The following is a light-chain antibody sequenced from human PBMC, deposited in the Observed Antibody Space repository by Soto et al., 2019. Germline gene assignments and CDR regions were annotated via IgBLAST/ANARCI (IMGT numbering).Light chain of an antibody. CDR2: GAS. J-gene: IGKJ1*01. V-gene: IGKV3-20*01. CDR1: QSVSSSY. CDR3: QQYDSSPRT. Sequence: EIVLTPSPGTLSLSPGAGATPSCRASQSVSSSYLAWYQQIPGQAPRLLIYGASSRPTGIPDRFSGSGSGTDFTLTISRLEPEDFAVYYCQQYDSSPRTFGQGTKVDIK.